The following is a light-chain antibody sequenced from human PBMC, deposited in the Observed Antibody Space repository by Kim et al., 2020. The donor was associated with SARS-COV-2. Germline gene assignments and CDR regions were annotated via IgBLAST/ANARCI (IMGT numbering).Light chain of an antibody. J-gene: IGLJ2*01. CDR3: QSRDSGGNVL. CDR1: SLRSYY. CDR2: GRN. V-gene: IGLV3-19*01. Sequence: SSELTQDPAVSVALGQTVRITCQVDSLRSYYATWYQQMPRQAPVLVIYGRNNRPSGIPDRFSGSSSGNTASLTISGAQAEDEADFYCQSRDSGGNVLFGGGTKLTVL.